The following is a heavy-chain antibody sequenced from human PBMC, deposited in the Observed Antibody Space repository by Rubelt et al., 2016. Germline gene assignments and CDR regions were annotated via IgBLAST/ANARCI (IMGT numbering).Heavy chain of an antibody. CDR2: INSDGSST. CDR1: GFTFSSYG. V-gene: IGHV3-74*02. CDR3: ARGVLVGVFDY. J-gene: IGHJ4*02. D-gene: IGHD1-26*01. Sequence: VQLVESGGGVVQPGRSLRLSCAASGFTFSSYGMHWVRQAPGKGLVWVSRINSDGSSTSYADSVKGRFTISRDNAKNTLYLQMNSLRAEDTAVYYCARGVLVGVFDYWGQGTLVTVSS.